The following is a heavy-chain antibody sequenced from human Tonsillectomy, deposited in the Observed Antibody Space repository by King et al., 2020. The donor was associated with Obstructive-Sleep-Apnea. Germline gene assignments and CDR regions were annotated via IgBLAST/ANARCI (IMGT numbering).Heavy chain of an antibody. D-gene: IGHD3-10*01. J-gene: IGHJ4*02. CDR1: GFSLSDYY. CDR3: ARTMTRFGEHRIAFDS. Sequence: VQLVESGGGLVKPGGSLRLSCAASGFSLSDYYMAWIRQAPGKGLDWVSYISNSGSTSYYADSVKGRFTISRDNAKNSLYLQMNSLRVEDTAVYYCARTMTRFGEHRIAFDSWGQGTLVTVSS. V-gene: IGHV3-11*01. CDR2: ISNSGSTS.